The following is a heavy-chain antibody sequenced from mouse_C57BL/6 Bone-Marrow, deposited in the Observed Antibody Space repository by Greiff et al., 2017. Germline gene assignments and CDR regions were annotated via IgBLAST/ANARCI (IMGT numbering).Heavy chain of an antibody. CDR2: IYPRSGNT. CDR3: AGPGAY. V-gene: IGHV1-81*01. J-gene: IGHJ3*01. Sequence: VQLQESGAELARPGASVKLSCKASGYTFTSYGISWVKQRTGQGLEWIGEIYPRSGNTYYNEKFKGKATLTADKSSSTAYMELRSLTSEDSAVYFCAGPGAYWGQGTLVTVSA. CDR1: GYTFTSYG.